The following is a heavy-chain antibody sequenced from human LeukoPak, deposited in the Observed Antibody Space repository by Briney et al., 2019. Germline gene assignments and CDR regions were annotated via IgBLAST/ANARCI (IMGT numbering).Heavy chain of an antibody. D-gene: IGHD6-19*01. Sequence: PGGSLRLSCAASGFTFSSYGMHWVRQAPGKGLEWVAFIRYDGSNKYYADSVKGRFTISRDNSKNTLYLQMNSLRAEDTAVYYCAKDQESSGWYEYYFDYWGQGTLVTVSS. CDR3: AKDQESSGWYEYYFDY. CDR1: GFTFSSYG. V-gene: IGHV3-30*02. J-gene: IGHJ4*02. CDR2: IRYDGSNK.